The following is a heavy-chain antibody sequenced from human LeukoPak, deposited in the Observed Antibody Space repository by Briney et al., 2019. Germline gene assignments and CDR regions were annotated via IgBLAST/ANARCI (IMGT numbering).Heavy chain of an antibody. V-gene: IGHV3-66*01. J-gene: IGHJ4*02. CDR2: IYSGGST. CDR3: ARGTVTMVDY. CDR1: GFTVSSNY. Sequence: GRSLRLSCAASGFTVSSNYMSWVRQAPGRGLEWVSVIYSGGSTYYADSVKGRFTISRDNSKNTLFLQMNSLRAGDTAVYYCARGTVTMVDYWGQGTLVTVSS. D-gene: IGHD3-10*01.